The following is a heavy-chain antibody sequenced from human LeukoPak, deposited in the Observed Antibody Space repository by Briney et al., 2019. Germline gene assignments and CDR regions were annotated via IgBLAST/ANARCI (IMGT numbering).Heavy chain of an antibody. J-gene: IGHJ4*02. V-gene: IGHV3-23*01. CDR1: GFTFSSYA. Sequence: PGGSLRLSCAASGFTFSSYAMSWVRQAPGKGLEWVSAISGSGGSTYYADSVKGRFTNSRDNSKNTLYLQMNSLRAEDTAVYYCAKGLSGGGQRGYFDYWGQGTLVTVSS. CDR3: AKGLSGGGQRGYFDY. CDR2: ISGSGGST. D-gene: IGHD4-23*01.